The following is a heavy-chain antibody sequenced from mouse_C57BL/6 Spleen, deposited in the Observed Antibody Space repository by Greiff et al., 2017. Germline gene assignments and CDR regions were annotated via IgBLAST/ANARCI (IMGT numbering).Heavy chain of an antibody. Sequence: VQLQQSGPVLVKPGASVKMSCKASGYTFTDYYMNWVKQSHGKSLEWIGVINPYNGGTSYNQKFKGKATLTVDKSSSTAYMELNSLTSEDSAVYYCAKRGMSAMDYWGQGTSVTVSS. CDR3: AKRGMSAMDY. J-gene: IGHJ4*01. V-gene: IGHV1-19*01. CDR1: GYTFTDYY. CDR2: INPYNGGT.